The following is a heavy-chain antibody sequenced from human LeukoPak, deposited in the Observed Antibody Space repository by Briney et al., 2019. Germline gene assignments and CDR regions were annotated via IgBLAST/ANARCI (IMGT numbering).Heavy chain of an antibody. D-gene: IGHD2-2*01. CDR1: GFSVSNNY. CDR3: SQGITGTRYYYGMDV. CDR2: ISGSGGST. J-gene: IGHJ6*02. Sequence: GGSLRLSCAASGFSVSNNYMIWVRQAPGKGLEWVSAISGSGGSTYYADSVKGRFTISRDNSKNTLYLQMNSLRAEDTAVYYCSQGITGTRYYYGMDVWGQGTTVTVSS. V-gene: IGHV3-23*01.